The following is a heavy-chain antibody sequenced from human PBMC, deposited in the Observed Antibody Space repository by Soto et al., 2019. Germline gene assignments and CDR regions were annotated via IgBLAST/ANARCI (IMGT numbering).Heavy chain of an antibody. CDR3: ARGDIVVVPAAFRSYYYGMDV. J-gene: IGHJ6*02. CDR2: ISAYNGNT. Sequence: QVQLVQSGAEVKKPGASVKVSCKASGYTFTSYGISWVRQAPGQGLEWMGWISAYNGNTNYAQKLQGRVTMTTDTSTSTAYRELRSLRSDDTAVDYCARGDIVVVPAAFRSYYYGMDVWGQGTTVTVSS. CDR1: GYTFTSYG. D-gene: IGHD2-2*01. V-gene: IGHV1-18*01.